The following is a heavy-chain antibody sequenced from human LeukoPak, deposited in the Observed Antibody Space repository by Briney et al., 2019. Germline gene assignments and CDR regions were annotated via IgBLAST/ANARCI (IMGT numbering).Heavy chain of an antibody. J-gene: IGHJ4*02. CDR3: AKDKVSSSWYDFDY. D-gene: IGHD6-13*01. V-gene: IGHV3-23*01. CDR2: MSGSGGST. CDR1: GFTFSSYA. Sequence: GGSLRLSCAASGFTFSSYAMSWVRQAPGKGLEWVSSMSGSGGSTYYADSVKGRFTISRDNAKNSLYLQMNSLRAEDTALYYCAKDKVSSSWYDFDYWGQGTLVTVSS.